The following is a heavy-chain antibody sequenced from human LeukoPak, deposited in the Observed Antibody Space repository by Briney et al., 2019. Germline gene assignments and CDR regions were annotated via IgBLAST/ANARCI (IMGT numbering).Heavy chain of an antibody. CDR1: AASFISSSHH. Sequence: SETLSLTCTVSAASFISSSHHWGWIRQSPGKGLEWIGTVYYGRTTYYNPSLDGRVTISLDTSANHFSLQLNSVTAADTAVYYCVRHDGRGGATMGAFDSWGQGSLVTVSS. J-gene: IGHJ5*01. D-gene: IGHD5-12*01. V-gene: IGHV4-39*01. CDR2: VYYGRTT. CDR3: VRHDGRGGATMGAFDS.